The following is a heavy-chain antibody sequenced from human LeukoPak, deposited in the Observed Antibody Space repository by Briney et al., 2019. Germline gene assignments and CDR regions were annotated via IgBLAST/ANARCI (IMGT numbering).Heavy chain of an antibody. V-gene: IGHV3-64*01. J-gene: IGHJ4*02. CDR2: ISSNGGNT. CDR1: GFTFSSYA. CDR3: ASTPEGSGYYDY. Sequence: GGSLRLSCAASGFTFSSYAMHWVRQAPGKGLEYVSAISSNGGNTYYANSVKGRFTISRDNSKNTLYLQMGSLRAEDMAVYYCASTPEGSGYYDYWGQGTLVTVSS. D-gene: IGHD3-22*01.